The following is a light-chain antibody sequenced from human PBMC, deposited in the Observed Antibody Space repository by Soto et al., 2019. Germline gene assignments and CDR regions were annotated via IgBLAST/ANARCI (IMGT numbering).Light chain of an antibody. Sequence: EVVLTQSPATLSLSPGERATLSCRASQSIRNYLAGYQQKPGQAPRLLIYDASNRATGIPARFSGSGSGTEFILPISSLEPDDSGVYYCQQRNDWVTFGGGTKVEIK. V-gene: IGKV3-11*01. J-gene: IGKJ4*01. CDR2: DAS. CDR1: QSIRNY. CDR3: QQRNDWVT.